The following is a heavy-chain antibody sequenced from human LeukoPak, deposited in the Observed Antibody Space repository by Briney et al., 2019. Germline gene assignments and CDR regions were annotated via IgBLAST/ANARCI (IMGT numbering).Heavy chain of an antibody. D-gene: IGHD3-3*01. J-gene: IGHJ6*03. CDR3: ARGLRGPRYDFWSGYYPNYYYYYMDV. V-gene: IGHV1-8*03. CDR1: GGTFTSYD. CDR2: MNPNSGNT. Sequence: ASVKVSCKASGGTFTSYDINWVRQATGQGLEWMGWMNPNSGNTGYAQKFQGRVTITRNTSISTAYMELSSLRSEDTAVYYCARGLRGPRYDFWSGYYPNYYYYYMDVWGKGTTVTVSS.